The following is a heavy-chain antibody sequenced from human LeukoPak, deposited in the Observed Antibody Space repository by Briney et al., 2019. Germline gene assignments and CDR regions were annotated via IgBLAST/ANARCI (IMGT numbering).Heavy chain of an antibody. D-gene: IGHD6-19*01. Sequence: GASVKIYCKASGYTFSNYGISWVRQAPGLGLEWMGWTSYNGNTNYAQKFQDRVTMTTDTSTTTAYMELRSLESDDTAVYYCARHSGSGWQALGYWGQGTLVTASS. CDR1: GYTFSNYG. CDR3: ARHSGSGWQALGY. CDR2: TSYNGNT. V-gene: IGHV1-18*04. J-gene: IGHJ4*02.